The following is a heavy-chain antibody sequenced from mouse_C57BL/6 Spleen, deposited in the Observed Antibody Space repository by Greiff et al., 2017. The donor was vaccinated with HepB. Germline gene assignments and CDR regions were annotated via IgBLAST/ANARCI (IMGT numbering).Heavy chain of an antibody. Sequence: VQLQQPGAELVRPGSSVKLSCKASGYTFTSYWMHWVKQRPIQGLEWIGNIDPSDSETHYNQKFKDKATLTVDKSSSTAYMQLSSLTSEDSAVYYCASRGGSPAWFAYWGQGTLVTVSA. CDR2: IDPSDSET. V-gene: IGHV1-52*01. D-gene: IGHD1-1*01. CDR1: GYTFTSYW. J-gene: IGHJ3*01. CDR3: ASRGGSPAWFAY.